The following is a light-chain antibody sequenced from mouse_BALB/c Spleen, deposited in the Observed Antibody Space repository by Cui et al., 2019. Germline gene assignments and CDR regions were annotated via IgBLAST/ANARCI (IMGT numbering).Light chain of an antibody. CDR3: QQYSSDPLPSLT. CDR2: WAS. V-gene: IGKV6-23*01. Sequence: DIVLTQSHKFMSTSVGDRLSITCKASQDVGSAVAWYQQKPGQSPERLIYWASTRHTGVPDRFTGSGSGTDFTLTINNVQSEDLADYFCQQYSSDPLPSLTFGAGTKLELK. CDR1: QDVGSA. J-gene: IGKJ5*01.